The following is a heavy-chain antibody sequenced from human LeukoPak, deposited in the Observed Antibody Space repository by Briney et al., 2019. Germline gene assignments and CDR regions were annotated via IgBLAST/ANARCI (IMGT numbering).Heavy chain of an antibody. D-gene: IGHD4-17*01. J-gene: IGHJ6*02. CDR3: ARDDFCDYGQFHNGLDV. Sequence: ASVKVSCKASGGTFSKYVITCVRQAPGQGLEWVGRIIPVLDITNYAERFQDRVTITADTSTNTGYMELRRLRSEDAAVYYCARDDFCDYGQFHNGLDVWGQGTTVTVSS. CDR1: GGTFSKYV. V-gene: IGHV1-69*04. CDR2: IIPVLDIT.